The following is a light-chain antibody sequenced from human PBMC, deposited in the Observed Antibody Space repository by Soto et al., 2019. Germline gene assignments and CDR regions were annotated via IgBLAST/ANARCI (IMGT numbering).Light chain of an antibody. CDR3: NSYAGSNNV. J-gene: IGLJ1*01. V-gene: IGLV2-8*01. CDR2: GVS. Sequence: QSVLTQPPSASGSPGQSVTISCTRTSSDVGGYNYVSWYQQHPGKAPKLMIYGVSQRPSGVPDRFSGSKSGNTASLTVSGLQAEDEADYYCNSYAGSNNVFGTGTKVTVL. CDR1: SSDVGGYNY.